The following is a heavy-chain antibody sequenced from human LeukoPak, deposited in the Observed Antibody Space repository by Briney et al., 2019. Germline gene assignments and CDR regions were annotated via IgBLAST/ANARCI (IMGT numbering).Heavy chain of an antibody. V-gene: IGHV3-23*01. Sequence: GGSLRLSCAASGFTFSIYTMNWVRQAPGKGLEWVSIINYNGDNKYYADAVQGRFTISRDNSKNTVYLQMNSLRAEVTAIYYCAKDGHCPGALCPTQIAVAGYNDNWGQGTLVTVSS. CDR1: GFTFSIYT. CDR3: AKDGHCPGALCPTQIAVAGYNDN. J-gene: IGHJ4*02. D-gene: IGHD6-19*01. CDR2: INYNGDNK.